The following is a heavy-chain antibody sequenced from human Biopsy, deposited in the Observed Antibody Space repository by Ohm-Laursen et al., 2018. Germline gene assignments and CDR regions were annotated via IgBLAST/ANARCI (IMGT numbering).Heavy chain of an antibody. CDR1: GKTFSDYQ. D-gene: IGHD2-15*01. V-gene: IGHV4-34*08. Sequence: TLSLTCAVFGKTFSDYQWSWIRQPPGKGLEWIGQINQAGTTNYNPSLKSRVSISADASKYEFSLRLTSVTAAYTAVYLCGNEVHGRDYWGLGAQVTVSS. CDR3: GNEVHGRDY. CDR2: INQAGTT. J-gene: IGHJ4*02.